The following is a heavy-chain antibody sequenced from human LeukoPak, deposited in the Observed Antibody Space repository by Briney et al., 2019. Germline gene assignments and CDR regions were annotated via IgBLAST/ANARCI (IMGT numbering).Heavy chain of an antibody. V-gene: IGHV1-2*02. CDR3: ARDLGLELEYLQH. CDR1: GYTFTGYY. D-gene: IGHD1-7*01. Sequence: ASVKVSCKASGYTFTGYYMHWVRQAPGQGLEWMGWINPNSGGTKYAQKFQGRVTMTRDTSISTAYMELSRLRSDDTAAYYCARDLGLELEYLQHWGQGTLVTVSS. J-gene: IGHJ1*01. CDR2: INPNSGGT.